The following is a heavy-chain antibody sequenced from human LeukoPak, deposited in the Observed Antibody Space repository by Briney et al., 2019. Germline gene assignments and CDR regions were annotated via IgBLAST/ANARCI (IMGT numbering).Heavy chain of an antibody. CDR3: ARARDSRLFDY. Sequence: GESLKISCKGSGYTFTSYWIGWVRQMPGKGLGWMGIIYPGDSDTRYSPSFQGQVTISADKSISTAYLQWTSRKASDTAMYYCARARDSRLFDYWGQGTLVTVSS. J-gene: IGHJ4*02. CDR2: IYPGDSDT. V-gene: IGHV5-51*01. D-gene: IGHD3-22*01. CDR1: GYTFTSYW.